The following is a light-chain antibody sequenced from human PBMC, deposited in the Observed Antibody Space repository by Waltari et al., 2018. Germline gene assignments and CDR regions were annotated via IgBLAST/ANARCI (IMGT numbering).Light chain of an antibody. Sequence: EIVMTQSPATLYVSPGERATLSCRASQSISSNLAWYQQKPGQAPRVLIYGASTRATGIPARFSGSGSGTEFTLTISSLQSEDFAVYYCQQYNNWPPLYTFGQGTKLEIK. CDR2: GAS. J-gene: IGKJ2*01. CDR3: QQYNNWPPLYT. CDR1: QSISSN. V-gene: IGKV3-15*01.